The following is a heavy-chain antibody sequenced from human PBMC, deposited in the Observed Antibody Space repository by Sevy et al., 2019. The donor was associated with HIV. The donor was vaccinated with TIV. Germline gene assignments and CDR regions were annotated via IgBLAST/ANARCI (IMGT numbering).Heavy chain of an antibody. CDR1: GFTFSSYG. D-gene: IGHD6-13*01. J-gene: IGHJ4*02. Sequence: GGSLRLSCAASGFTFSSYGMHWVRQAPGKGLEWVAFIRYDGSNKYYADSVKGRFTISRDNSKNTLYLQMNSLRAEDTAVYYCAKDGYSSSWYGGYFDCWGQGTLVTVSS. V-gene: IGHV3-30*02. CDR2: IRYDGSNK. CDR3: AKDGYSSSWYGGYFDC.